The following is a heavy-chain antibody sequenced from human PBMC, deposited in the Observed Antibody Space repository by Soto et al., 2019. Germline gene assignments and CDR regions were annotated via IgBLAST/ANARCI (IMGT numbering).Heavy chain of an antibody. V-gene: IGHV3-23*01. CDR3: AKDRDYDILTGYYKGEGGY. Sequence: GGSLRLSCAASGFTFSSYAMSWVRQAPGKGLEWVSAISGSGGSTYYADSVKGRFTITRDNSKNTLYLQMNSLRAEDTAVYYCAKDRDYDILTGYYKGEGGYWGQGTLVTVSS. CDR1: GFTFSSYA. CDR2: ISGSGGST. D-gene: IGHD3-9*01. J-gene: IGHJ4*02.